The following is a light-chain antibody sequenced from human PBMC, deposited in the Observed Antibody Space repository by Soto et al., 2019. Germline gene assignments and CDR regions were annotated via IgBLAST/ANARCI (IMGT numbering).Light chain of an antibody. CDR3: QQSYSTPYT. J-gene: IGKJ2*01. V-gene: IGKV1-39*01. CDR1: QSISSY. CDR2: AAS. Sequence: DIQMTQSPSSLSASVGSRVTITSRARQSISSYLNWYQQKPGKTPKLLIYAASSLQSGVPSRFSGSGSGTDFTLTISSLQPEDFATYYCQQSYSTPYTFGQGTKLEIK.